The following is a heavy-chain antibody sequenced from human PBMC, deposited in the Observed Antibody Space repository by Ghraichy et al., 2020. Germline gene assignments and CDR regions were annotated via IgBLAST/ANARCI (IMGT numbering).Heavy chain of an antibody. CDR3: ARGGGIAVAGD. CDR1: GGSISSNGWF. D-gene: IGHD6-19*01. V-gene: IGHV4-39*01. CDR2: ISYSGST. J-gene: IGHJ4*02. Sequence: SQTLSLTCSVSGGSISSNGWFWGWIRQPPGKGLEWIGSISYSGSTYYNTSLKSRVTISVDTSKNQFSLKLNSVTAADTAVYYCARGGGIAVAGDWGQGTLVTVSS.